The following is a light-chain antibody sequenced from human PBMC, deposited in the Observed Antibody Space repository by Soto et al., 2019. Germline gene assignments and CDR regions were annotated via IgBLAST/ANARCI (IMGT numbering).Light chain of an antibody. V-gene: IGKV3-20*01. Sequence: EIVLTQSPGTLSLSPGERATLSCRASQSVSSSYLAWYQQKPGQAPRLVIYGASSRATGIPDRFSGSGSGTDFTLTISRLEPEDFAVYYCQQYDSSPLTFGGGTKVEIK. CDR1: QSVSSSY. CDR2: GAS. J-gene: IGKJ4*01. CDR3: QQYDSSPLT.